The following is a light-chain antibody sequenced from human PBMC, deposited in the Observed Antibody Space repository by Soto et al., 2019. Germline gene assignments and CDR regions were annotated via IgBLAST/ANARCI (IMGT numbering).Light chain of an antibody. CDR3: HQRKSWPRT. V-gene: IGKV3-11*01. J-gene: IGKJ1*01. CDR1: QTVSSR. CDR2: DSS. Sequence: EIVLTQSPATLSSSPGERATLSRRASQTVSSRLAWYQHKPGQAPRLLIYDSSNRATGIPARFSGSGSGTDFTLTISSLEPEDFAVYYCHQRKSWPRTFGQGTKVDIK.